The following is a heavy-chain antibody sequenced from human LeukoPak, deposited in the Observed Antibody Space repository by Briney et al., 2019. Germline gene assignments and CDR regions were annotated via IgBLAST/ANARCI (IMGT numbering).Heavy chain of an antibody. CDR2: IRYDGSNK. CDR1: GFTFSSYG. CDR3: AKDPGEYCSSTSCSKQNWFDP. V-gene: IGHV3-30*02. J-gene: IGHJ5*02. Sequence: GGSLRLSCAASGFTFSSYGMHWVRQAPGKGLERVAFIRYDGSNKYYADSVKGRFTISRDNSKNTLYLQMNSLRAEDTAVYYCAKDPGEYCSSTSCSKQNWFDPWGQGTLVTVSS. D-gene: IGHD2-2*01.